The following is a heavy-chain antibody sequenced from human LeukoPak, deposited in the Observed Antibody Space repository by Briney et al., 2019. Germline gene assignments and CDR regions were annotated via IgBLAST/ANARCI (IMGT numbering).Heavy chain of an antibody. CDR2: IYHSGST. D-gene: IGHD3-16*02. V-gene: IGHV4-39*07. Sequence: SETLSLTCTVSGGSISSSSFYWGWIRQPPGKGLEWIGSIYHSGSTYYNPSLKSRVTISVDTSKNQISLKLSSVTAADTAVYYCARTNYDYVWGSYRSNDAFDIWGQGTMVTVSS. CDR3: ARTNYDYVWGSYRSNDAFDI. CDR1: GGSISSSSFY. J-gene: IGHJ3*02.